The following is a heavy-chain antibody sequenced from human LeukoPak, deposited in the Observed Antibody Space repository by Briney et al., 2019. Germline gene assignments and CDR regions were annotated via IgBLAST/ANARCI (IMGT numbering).Heavy chain of an antibody. Sequence: SETLSLTCTVSGGSISSYYWSWIRQPPGKGLEWIGYIYYSGSTNYNPSLKSRVTISVDTSKNQFSLKLSSVTAADPAVYYCARDGELEGWFDPWGQGTLVTVSS. CDR2: IYYSGST. D-gene: IGHD1-26*01. J-gene: IGHJ5*02. V-gene: IGHV4-59*01. CDR1: GGSISSYY. CDR3: ARDGELEGWFDP.